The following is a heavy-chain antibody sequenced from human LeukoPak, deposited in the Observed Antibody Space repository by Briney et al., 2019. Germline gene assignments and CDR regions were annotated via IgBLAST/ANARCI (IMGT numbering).Heavy chain of an antibody. CDR3: ARKVPGSSSWGFDY. Sequence: ASVKVSCKASGYTSTGYYMHWVRQAPGQGLEWMGWINPNSGGTNYAQKFQGRVTMTRDTSISTAYMELSRLRSDDTAVYYCARKVPGSSSWGFDYWGQGTLVTVSS. V-gene: IGHV1-2*02. D-gene: IGHD6-6*01. CDR1: GYTSTGYY. J-gene: IGHJ4*02. CDR2: INPNSGGT.